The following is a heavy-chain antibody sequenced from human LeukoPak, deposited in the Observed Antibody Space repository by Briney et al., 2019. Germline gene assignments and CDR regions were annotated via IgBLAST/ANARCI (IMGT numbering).Heavy chain of an antibody. Sequence: GGSLRLSCAASGFTFSNYGMHWVRQAPGKGLEWVAVISYDGSDKYYTDSVKGRFTISRDNSKNTLYLQMNSLRAEDTAVYYCAKGREGYFLEWLLQAFDYWGQGTLVTVSS. V-gene: IGHV3-30*18. J-gene: IGHJ4*02. CDR1: GFTFSNYG. CDR2: ISYDGSDK. CDR3: AKGREGYFLEWLLQAFDY. D-gene: IGHD3-3*01.